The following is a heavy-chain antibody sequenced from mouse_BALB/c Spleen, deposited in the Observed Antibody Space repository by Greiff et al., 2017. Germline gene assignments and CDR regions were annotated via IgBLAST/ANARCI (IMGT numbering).Heavy chain of an antibody. D-gene: IGHD1-1*01. V-gene: IGHV5-17*02. Sequence: EVKLVESGGGLVQPGGSRKLSCAASGFTFSSFGMHWVRQAPEKGLEWVAYISSGSSTIYYADTVKGRFTISRDNPKNTLFLQMTSLRSEDTAMYYCARDYYGSSYRGADWGQGSLVTVSA. CDR3: ARDYYGSSYRGAD. CDR2: ISSGSSTI. CDR1: GFTFSSFG. J-gene: IGHJ3*01.